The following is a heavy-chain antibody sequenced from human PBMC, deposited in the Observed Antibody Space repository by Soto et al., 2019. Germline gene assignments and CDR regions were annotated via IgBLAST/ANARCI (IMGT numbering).Heavy chain of an antibody. CDR2: INPNSGGT. D-gene: IGHD5-18*01. Sequence: ASVKVSCKAPGYTFTGYYMHWVRQAPGQGLEWMGWINPNSGGTNYAQKFQGWVTMTRDTSISTAYMELSRLRSDDTAVYYCARDFGRYSYGLNTYYYYYYGMDVWGQGTTVTVSS. CDR1: GYTFTGYY. J-gene: IGHJ6*02. CDR3: ARDFGRYSYGLNTYYYYYYGMDV. V-gene: IGHV1-2*04.